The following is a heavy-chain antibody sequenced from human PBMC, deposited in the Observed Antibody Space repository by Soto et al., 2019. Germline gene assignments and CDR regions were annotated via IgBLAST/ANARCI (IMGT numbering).Heavy chain of an antibody. J-gene: IGHJ4*02. CDR3: SSVDPSAKSPDD. Sequence: PWGSLRLSCSVSAYSEFIFSDQYMDWVRQAPGKGLEWVGRSRNRVNNLSTAYAASVQGRFTISRDESKNTVYLQMHSLKTDDTAVYYCSSVDPSAKSPDDWGQGTPVPVYS. CDR2: SRNRVNNLST. D-gene: IGHD2-2*01. CDR1: AYSEFIFSDQY. V-gene: IGHV3-72*01.